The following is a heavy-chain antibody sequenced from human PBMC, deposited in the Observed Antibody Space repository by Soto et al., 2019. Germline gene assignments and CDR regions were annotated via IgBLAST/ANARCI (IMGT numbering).Heavy chain of an antibody. CDR2: ISGSGSTT. Sequence: EVQLLESGGILVQPGGSLRLSCAGSGFAFSGYAMIWVRQAPGKGLQWVSGISGSGSTTYIADSVKGRFTISRDNSKSTLYLQMNSLRAEDTAVYYCAKDRGWGTIAVRDIDYWGQGTLVTVSS. J-gene: IGHJ4*02. D-gene: IGHD6-6*01. V-gene: IGHV3-23*01. CDR1: GFAFSGYA. CDR3: AKDRGWGTIAVRDIDY.